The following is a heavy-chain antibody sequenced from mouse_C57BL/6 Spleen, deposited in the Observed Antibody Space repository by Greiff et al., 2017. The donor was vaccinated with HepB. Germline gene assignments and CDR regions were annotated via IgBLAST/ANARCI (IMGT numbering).Heavy chain of an antibody. CDR1: GYAFSSSW. CDR2: IYPGDGDT. CDR3: ARSTTVVAGDY. J-gene: IGHJ2*01. V-gene: IGHV1-82*01. Sequence: QVQLQQSGPELVKPGASVKISCKASGYAFSSSWMNWVKQRPGKGLEWIGRIYPGDGDTNYNGTFKGKATLTADKSSSTAYMQLSSLTSEDSAVYFCARSTTVVAGDYWGQGTTLTVSS. D-gene: IGHD1-1*01.